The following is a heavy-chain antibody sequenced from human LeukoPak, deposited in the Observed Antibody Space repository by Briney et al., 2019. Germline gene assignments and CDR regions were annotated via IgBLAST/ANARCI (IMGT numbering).Heavy chain of an antibody. CDR3: ARKNLGLSDTWYYNFYGLDV. D-gene: IGHD1-26*01. Sequence: ASVKVSCKTSGYTFSEYSIHWVRRAPGQGLEWMGWIKPTSGDTEYAQRFQGRVTLTRDTSSSAVYMELSRMTSDDTAVYYCARKNLGLSDTWYYNFYGLDVWGQGTKITVSS. J-gene: IGHJ6*02. CDR2: IKPTSGDT. V-gene: IGHV1-2*02. CDR1: GYTFSEYS.